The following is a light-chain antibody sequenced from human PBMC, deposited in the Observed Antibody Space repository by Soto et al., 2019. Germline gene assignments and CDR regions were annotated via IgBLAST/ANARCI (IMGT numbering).Light chain of an antibody. CDR2: SAS. CDR1: QGISRS. J-gene: IGKJ5*01. CDR3: QQDDTFPIT. Sequence: DIQMTQSPSSVSASVGDRVTITCQASQGISRSLAWYQQKPGKAPKLLIYSASSLQSGVPSRFSRSGFGTDFTLTISSLQPEDFATYYCQQDDTFPITCGQGTRLEI. V-gene: IGKV1D-12*01.